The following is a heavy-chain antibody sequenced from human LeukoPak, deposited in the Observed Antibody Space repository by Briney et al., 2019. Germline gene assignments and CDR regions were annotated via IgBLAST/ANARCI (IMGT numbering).Heavy chain of an antibody. CDR1: GGSISTYY. CDR3: ARLSTVTTSFDY. CDR2: FYTSGNS. J-gene: IGHJ4*02. D-gene: IGHD4-17*01. Sequence: NPSETLSLTCSVSGGSISTYYWSWIRQPAGKGLEWIGRFYTSGNSYYNPSLKSRVTMSVDTSKNQFSLKLSSVTAADTAVYYCARLSTVTTSFDYWGQGTLVTVSS. V-gene: IGHV4-4*07.